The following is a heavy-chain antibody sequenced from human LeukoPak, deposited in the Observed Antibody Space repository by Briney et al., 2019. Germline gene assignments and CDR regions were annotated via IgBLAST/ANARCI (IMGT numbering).Heavy chain of an antibody. CDR3: AKGFTQDPNYFDY. D-gene: IGHD2-15*01. V-gene: IGHV3-9*01. J-gene: IGHJ4*02. Sequence: GRSLRLSCAASGFTFDDYAMHWVRQAPGKGLEWVSGISWNSGSIGYADSVKGRFTISRDNAKNSLYLQMNSLRAEGTALYYCAKGFTQDPNYFDYWGQGTLVTVSS. CDR2: ISWNSGSI. CDR1: GFTFDDYA.